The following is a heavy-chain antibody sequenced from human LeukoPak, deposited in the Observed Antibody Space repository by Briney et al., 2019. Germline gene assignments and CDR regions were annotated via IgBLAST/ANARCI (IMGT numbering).Heavy chain of an antibody. J-gene: IGHJ6*03. Sequence: PSETLSLTCAVYRGSFSGYYWSWIRQPPGKGLEWIGEINHSGSTNYNPSLKSRVTISVDTSKNQFSLKLSSVTAADTAVYYCARVPCSSTGCYHYYYYMDVWGKGTTVTVSS. D-gene: IGHD2-2*01. CDR1: RGSFSGYY. CDR3: ARVPCSSTGCYHYYYYMDV. V-gene: IGHV4-34*01. CDR2: INHSGST.